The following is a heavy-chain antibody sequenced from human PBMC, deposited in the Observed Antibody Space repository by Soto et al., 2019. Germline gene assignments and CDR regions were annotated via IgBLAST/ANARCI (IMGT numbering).Heavy chain of an antibody. V-gene: IGHV3-53*01. J-gene: IGHJ4*02. CDR1: GFSVSDNY. D-gene: IGHD6-19*01. Sequence: GGSLRLSCAASGFSVSDNYMSWVRQAPGKGLDWVSSIYRDGSTFYADSVKGRVAVSRDKSKNTLYLQINSLRAEDMAVYYCARESLWSGWYVNWGQGTMVTVSS. CDR2: IYRDGST. CDR3: ARESLWSGWYVN.